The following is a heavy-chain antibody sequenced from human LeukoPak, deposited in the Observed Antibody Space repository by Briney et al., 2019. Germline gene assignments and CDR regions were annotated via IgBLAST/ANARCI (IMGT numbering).Heavy chain of an antibody. CDR2: IIPIFGTA. CDR1: GGTFSSYA. J-gene: IGHJ4*02. CDR3: AREVRYCSSTSCQFDY. D-gene: IGHD2-2*01. Sequence: SVKVSCKASGGTFSSYAISWVRQAPGQGLEWMGGIIPIFGTANYAQKFKGRVTITADKYTSTDYMELSSLRSEDTAVYYCAREVRYCSSTSCQFDYWGQGTLVTVSS. V-gene: IGHV1-69*06.